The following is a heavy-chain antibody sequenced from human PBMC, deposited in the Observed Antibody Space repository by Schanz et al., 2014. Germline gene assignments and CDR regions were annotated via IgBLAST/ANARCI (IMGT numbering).Heavy chain of an antibody. CDR3: ARGGPAYYFDD. CDR2: ITGASDHI. V-gene: IGHV3-23*04. J-gene: IGHJ4*02. Sequence: EVQLVESGGGLVQPGGSLRLSCAASGFTFSAYAMTWVRQAPGKGLEWVSGITGASDHIDYAESVKGRFTISRDNSKNTVYIQMNSLRAEDTAVYYCARGGPAYYFDDWGQGTLXTVSS. CDR1: GFTFSAYA.